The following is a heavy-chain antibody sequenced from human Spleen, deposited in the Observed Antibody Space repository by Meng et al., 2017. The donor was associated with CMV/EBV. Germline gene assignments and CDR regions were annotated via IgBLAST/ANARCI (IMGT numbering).Heavy chain of an antibody. V-gene: IGHV5-51*01. D-gene: IGHD1-7*01. CDR1: GYSVTSYW. J-gene: IGHJ4*02. CDR2: IYPADSYA. CDR3: ARLFTGTAEDY. Sequence: SCKGSGYSVTSYWIGWVRQMPGKGLEWVGLIYPADSYARYSPSFQGQVTMSADKSISTAYLRWSSLKASDTAMYYCARLFTGTAEDYWGQGTLVTVSS.